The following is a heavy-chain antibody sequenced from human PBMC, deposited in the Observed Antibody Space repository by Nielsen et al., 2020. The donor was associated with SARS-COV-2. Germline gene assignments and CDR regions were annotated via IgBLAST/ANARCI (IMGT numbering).Heavy chain of an antibody. Sequence: WVRQAPGQGLEWMGWINPNSGGTNYAQKFQGWVTMTRDTSISTAYMELSRLRSDDTAVYYCARDRFRPAARDYYYYYGMDVWGQGTTVTVSS. J-gene: IGHJ6*02. V-gene: IGHV1-2*04. CDR3: ARDRFRPAARDYYYYYGMDV. D-gene: IGHD2-2*01. CDR2: INPNSGGT.